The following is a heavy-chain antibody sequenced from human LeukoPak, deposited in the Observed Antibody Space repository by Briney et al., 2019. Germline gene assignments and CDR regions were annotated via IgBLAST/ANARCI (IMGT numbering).Heavy chain of an antibody. J-gene: IGHJ1*01. D-gene: IGHD3-22*01. Sequence: ASVKVSCKASGYTFTTYRITWVRQAPGQGLEWMGWISAYNGNTNYAQKLQGRVTMTTDTSTSTAYMELRSLRSDDTAVYYCASFLSPDYYDSSGYYYDGRLVAEYFQHWGQGTLVTVSS. CDR1: GYTFTTYR. CDR3: ASFLSPDYYDSSGYYYDGRLVAEYFQH. V-gene: IGHV1-18*01. CDR2: ISAYNGNT.